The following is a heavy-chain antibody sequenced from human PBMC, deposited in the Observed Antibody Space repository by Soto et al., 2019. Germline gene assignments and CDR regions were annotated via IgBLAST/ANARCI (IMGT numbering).Heavy chain of an antibody. J-gene: IGHJ3*01. CDR1: GGTFSSYA. D-gene: IGHD6-6*01. Sequence: QVQLVQSGAEVKKPGSSVKVSCKASGGTFSSYAISWVRQAPGQGLECMGGIIPIFGTANYAQKFQGRVTITADESKRKAYLELSRLRSEDKAVYYCAADKFIAARPQVGAFALWGQGTMVTVSS. CDR2: IIPIFGTA. CDR3: AADKFIAARPQVGAFAL. V-gene: IGHV1-69*01.